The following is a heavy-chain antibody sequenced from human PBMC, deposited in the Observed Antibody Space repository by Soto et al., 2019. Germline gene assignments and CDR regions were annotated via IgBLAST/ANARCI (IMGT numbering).Heavy chain of an antibody. CDR3: ARAEASGSYNY. CDR1: GGSISSSNW. Sequence: XETLSLTCAVSGGSISSSNWWSCVRQPPGKGLEWIGEIYHSGSTNYNPSLKSRVTISVDKSKNQFSLKLSSVTAADTAVYYCARAEASGSYNYWGQGTLVTVSS. D-gene: IGHD1-26*01. CDR2: IYHSGST. J-gene: IGHJ4*02. V-gene: IGHV4-4*02.